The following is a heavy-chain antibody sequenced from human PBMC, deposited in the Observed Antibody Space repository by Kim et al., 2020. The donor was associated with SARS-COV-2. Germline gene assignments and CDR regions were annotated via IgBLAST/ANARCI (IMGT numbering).Heavy chain of an antibody. CDR2: ISSSSSYI. CDR1: GFTFSSYS. J-gene: IGHJ6*02. D-gene: IGHD6-13*01. V-gene: IGHV3-21*01. CDR3: AREGSSSSWYLGVYYYYYGMGV. Sequence: GGSLRLSCAASGFTFSSYSMNWVRQAPGKGLEWVSSISSSSSYIYYADSVKGRFTISRDNAKNSLYLQINSLRAEDTAVYYCAREGSSSSWYLGVYYYYYGMGVWGQGPTVTVSS.